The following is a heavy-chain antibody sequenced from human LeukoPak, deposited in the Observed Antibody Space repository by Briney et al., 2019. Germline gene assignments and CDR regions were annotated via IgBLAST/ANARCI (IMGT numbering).Heavy chain of an antibody. CDR3: ATWDDYGDYVAFEY. D-gene: IGHD4-17*01. CDR2: INADGSST. V-gene: IGHV3-74*01. Sequence: GGSLRLSCAASGFTFSRYWMHWVRQAPRKGMVWVSRINADGSSTNYADSVRGRFTISRDNAKNTVYLQMNSLRAEDTAVYYCATWDDYGDYVAFEYWGQGTLVSVSS. J-gene: IGHJ4*02. CDR1: GFTFSRYW.